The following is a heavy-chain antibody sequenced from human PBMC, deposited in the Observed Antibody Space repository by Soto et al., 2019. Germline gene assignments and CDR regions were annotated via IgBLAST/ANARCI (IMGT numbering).Heavy chain of an antibody. CDR3: ARGIKGLPPSAFDI. V-gene: IGHV1-8*01. Sequence: ASVKVSCKASGYSFSNYDINWVRQATGQGLEWMGWLNPNTDKTGSAQKFQGRVTMTRNTSISTAYLELSGLRSDDTAVYYCARGIKGLPPSAFDIWGQGTRVTVSS. CDR2: LNPNTDKT. CDR1: GYSFSNYD. J-gene: IGHJ3*02. D-gene: IGHD5-12*01.